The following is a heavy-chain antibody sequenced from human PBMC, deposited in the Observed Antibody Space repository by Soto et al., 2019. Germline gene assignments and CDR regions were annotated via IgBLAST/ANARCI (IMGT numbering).Heavy chain of an antibody. J-gene: IGHJ3*02. Sequence: GGSLRLSCAASGFTFSSYAMHWVRQAPGKGLEWVAVISYDGSNKYYADSVKGRFTISRDNSKNTLYLQMNSLRAEDTAVYYCAREWHAFDIWGQGTMVTVSS. CDR3: AREWHAFDI. CDR1: GFTFSSYA. V-gene: IGHV3-30-3*01. CDR2: ISYDGSNK.